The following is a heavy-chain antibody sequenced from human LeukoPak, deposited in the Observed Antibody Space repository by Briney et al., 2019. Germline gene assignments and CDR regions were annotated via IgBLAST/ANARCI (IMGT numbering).Heavy chain of an antibody. CDR1: GYTFTGYY. Sequence: ASVKVSCKASGYTFTGYYMHWVRQAPGQGLEWMGRINPNSGGTNYAQKFQGRVTMTRNTSISTAYMELSSLRSEDTAVYYCARSVSGWSDYWGQGTLVTVSS. D-gene: IGHD6-19*01. J-gene: IGHJ4*02. CDR3: ARSVSGWSDY. CDR2: INPNSGGT. V-gene: IGHV1-2*06.